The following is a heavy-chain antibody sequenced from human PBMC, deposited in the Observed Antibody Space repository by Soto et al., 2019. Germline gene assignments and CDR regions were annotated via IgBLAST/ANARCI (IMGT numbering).Heavy chain of an antibody. CDR2: INAGSGSS. CDR3: ARERAVSANFFDY. Sequence: VKVSCKASGYTFTRYAIHWVRQAPGQGLEWMGWINAGSGSSRYSQNFQGRVTITRDTSASTAYMELSSLIFEDTGVYYCARERAVSANFFDYWGQGTLVTVSS. J-gene: IGHJ4*02. D-gene: IGHD2-21*02. V-gene: IGHV1-3*01. CDR1: GYTFTRYA.